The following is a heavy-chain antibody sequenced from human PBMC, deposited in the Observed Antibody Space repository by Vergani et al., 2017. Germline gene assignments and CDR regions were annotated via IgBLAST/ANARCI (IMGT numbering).Heavy chain of an antibody. D-gene: IGHD2-2*01. CDR2: INPSGGST. CDR1: GYTFTSYY. J-gene: IGHJ4*02. CDR3: AREISRDMVVVPAAFDY. V-gene: IGHV1-46*01. Sequence: QVQLVQSGAEVKKPGASVKDSCKASGYTFTSYYMHWVRQAPGQGLEWMGIINPSGGSTSYAQKFQGRVTMTRDTAPSSVYLELSSLRSEYTAVYYCAREISRDMVVVPAAFDYWGQGTLVTVSS.